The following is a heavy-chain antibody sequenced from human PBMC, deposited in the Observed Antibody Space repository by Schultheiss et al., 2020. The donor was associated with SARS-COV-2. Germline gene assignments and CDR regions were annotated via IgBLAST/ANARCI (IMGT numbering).Heavy chain of an antibody. CDR3: ARLRMYYYGSGSYRSYYYGMDV. J-gene: IGHJ6*02. Sequence: SETLSLTCTVSGGSISSGTFYWSWIRQSPGKGLEWIGYIDYSGRIFYNPSLKSRLTISVDKSKNQFSLKLSSVTAADTAVYYCARLRMYYYGSGSYRSYYYGMDVWGQGTTVTVSS. V-gene: IGHV4-30-4*01. CDR1: GGSISSGTFY. D-gene: IGHD3-10*01. CDR2: IDYSGRI.